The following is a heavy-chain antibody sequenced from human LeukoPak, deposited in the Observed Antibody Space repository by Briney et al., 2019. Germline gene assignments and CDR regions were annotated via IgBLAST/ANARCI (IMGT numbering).Heavy chain of an antibody. CDR3: ARDRWGCYALDY. V-gene: IGHV3-7*05. CDR2: IKQDGSEK. Sequence: GGSLRLSCAASGFIFSGYWMSWVRQAPGKGLEWVANIKQDGSEKYYVDSVKGRFTISRDNAKNSLYLQMNSLRAEDTAVYYCARDRWGCYALDYWGQGTLVTVSS. CDR1: GFIFSGYW. J-gene: IGHJ4*02. D-gene: IGHD2-2*01.